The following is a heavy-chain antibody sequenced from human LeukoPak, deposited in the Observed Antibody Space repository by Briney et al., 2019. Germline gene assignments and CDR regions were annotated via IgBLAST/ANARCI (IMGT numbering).Heavy chain of an antibody. J-gene: IGHJ4*02. CDR2: INPNSGGT. V-gene: IGHV1-2*02. CDR3: ARTITMVRGVIIPPPDY. D-gene: IGHD3-10*01. CDR1: GYTFTGYY. Sequence: GASVKVSCKASGYTFTGYYMHWVRQAPGQGLEWMGWINPNSGGTNYAQKFRGRVTMTRDTSISTAYMELSRLRSDDTAVYYCARTITMVRGVIIPPPDYWGQGTLVTVSS.